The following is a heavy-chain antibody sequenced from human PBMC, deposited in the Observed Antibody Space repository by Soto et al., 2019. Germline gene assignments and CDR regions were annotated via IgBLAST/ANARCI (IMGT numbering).Heavy chain of an antibody. CDR3: AREWGAIAAAGTGYYYGMDV. Sequence: GGSLRLSCAASGFTFSSYWMSWVRQAPGKGLEWVANIKQDGSEKYYVDSVKGRFTISRDNAKNSLYLQMNSLRAEDTAVYYCAREWGAIAAAGTGYYYGMDVWGHGTTVTASS. CDR2: IKQDGSEK. D-gene: IGHD6-13*01. V-gene: IGHV3-7*03. J-gene: IGHJ6*02. CDR1: GFTFSSYW.